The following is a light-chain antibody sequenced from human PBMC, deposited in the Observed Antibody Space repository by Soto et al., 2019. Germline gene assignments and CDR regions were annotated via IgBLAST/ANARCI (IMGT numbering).Light chain of an antibody. V-gene: IGKV3-11*01. Sequence: IVLTQSPATLSLSPGERSTLSCRASQSVSSYLAWYQQKPGQAPRLLIYDASNRATGIPARFSGSGSGTDFTLTISSLEPEDFAVYYYQQRSNWPITFGQGTRLEIK. CDR1: QSVSSY. J-gene: IGKJ5*01. CDR2: DAS. CDR3: QQRSNWPIT.